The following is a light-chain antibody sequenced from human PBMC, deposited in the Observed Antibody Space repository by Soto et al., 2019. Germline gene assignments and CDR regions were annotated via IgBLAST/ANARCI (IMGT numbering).Light chain of an antibody. Sequence: QSALIQPASVSGSPGQSITISCTGTSSDVGGSNYVSWYQHHPHRAPKLLIYEVSYRPSGVSNRFSGSKSGNTASLTISGLKDEEEADYYCSSYTCSNTREVFGLGTKVTVL. J-gene: IGLJ1*01. CDR1: SSDVGGSNY. V-gene: IGLV2-14*01. CDR3: SSYTCSNTREV. CDR2: EVS.